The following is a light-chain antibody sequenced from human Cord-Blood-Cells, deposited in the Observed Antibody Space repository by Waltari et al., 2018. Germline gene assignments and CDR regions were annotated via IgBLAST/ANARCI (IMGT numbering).Light chain of an antibody. V-gene: IGKV1-5*03. Sequence: DIQMTQSPSTLSASVGDRVTITCRASPSISSWLAWYQQKPGKAPKLLIYKASSLESGVPSRFSGSGSGKEFTLTISSLQPDDFATYYCQQYNSYSTFGQGTKVEIK. CDR2: KAS. CDR3: QQYNSYST. J-gene: IGKJ1*01. CDR1: PSISSW.